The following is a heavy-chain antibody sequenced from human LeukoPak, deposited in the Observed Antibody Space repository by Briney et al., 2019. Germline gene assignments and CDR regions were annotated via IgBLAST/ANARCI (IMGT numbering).Heavy chain of an antibody. J-gene: IGHJ4*02. CDR1: GFIFSTCE. CDR2: IGRGGATI. CDR3: ARFQEGSGWYRPFDY. D-gene: IGHD6-19*01. V-gene: IGHV3-48*03. Sequence: PGGSLRLSCVASGFIFSTCEMNWVRQAPGKGPEWISYIGRGGATIYYADSVKGRFTISRDNAKNSLYLQMNSLRAEDTAVYYCARFQEGSGWYRPFDYWGQGTLVTVSS.